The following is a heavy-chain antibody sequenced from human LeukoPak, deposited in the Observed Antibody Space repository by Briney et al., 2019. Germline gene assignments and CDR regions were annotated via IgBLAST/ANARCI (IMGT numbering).Heavy chain of an antibody. J-gene: IGHJ4*02. Sequence: SETLSLTCTVSGYSISSGYYWGWIRQPPGKGLEWIGSINHSGSTNYNPSLKSRVTISVDTSKNHFSLKVSSVTAAETAMYYCARGEEQQLPDWGQGTLVTVSS. V-gene: IGHV4-38-2*02. D-gene: IGHD6-13*01. CDR2: INHSGST. CDR3: ARGEEQQLPD. CDR1: GYSISSGYY.